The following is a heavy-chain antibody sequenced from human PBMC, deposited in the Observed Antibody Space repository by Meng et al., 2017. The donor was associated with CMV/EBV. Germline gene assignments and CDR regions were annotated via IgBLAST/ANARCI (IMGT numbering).Heavy chain of an antibody. CDR3: ARVTDFWSTPWGFDP. J-gene: IGHJ5*01. D-gene: IGHD3-3*01. CDR2: INVNSGGT. V-gene: IGHV1-2*02. Sequence: ASVKVSCKASGYTFTGYYMHWVRQAPGQGLEWMGWINVNSGGTNYAVKFQGRVTMTRDTSITTAYMELSRLRSDDTAVYYCARVTDFWSTPWGFDPWGQGTLVTVSS. CDR1: GYTFTGYY.